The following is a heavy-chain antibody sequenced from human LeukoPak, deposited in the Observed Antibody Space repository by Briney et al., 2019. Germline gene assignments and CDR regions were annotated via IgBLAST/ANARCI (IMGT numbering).Heavy chain of an antibody. V-gene: IGHV4-39*01. J-gene: IGHJ6*03. Sequence: SETLSLTCTVSGGSISSSSYYWGWIRQPPGKGLEWIGSIYYSGSTYYNPSLKSRVTISVDTSKNQFSLKLSSVTAADTAVYYCARHDTIFGIPYYYYMDVWGKGTTVTVSS. CDR2: IYYSGST. D-gene: IGHD3-3*01. CDR3: ARHDTIFGIPYYYYMDV. CDR1: GGSISSSSYY.